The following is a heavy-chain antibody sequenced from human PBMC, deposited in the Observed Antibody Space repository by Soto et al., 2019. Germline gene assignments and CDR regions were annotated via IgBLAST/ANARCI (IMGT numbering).Heavy chain of an antibody. CDR1: GFTFGDYA. CDR3: AKDKIYSCRGGSCYLDS. Sequence: PGGSLRLSCAASGFTFGDYAMHCVRQVPGKGLEWFSGISWNSADIGYADSVKGRFTISRDNAKNSLYLQMDSLRPEHAALYYCAKDKIYSCRGGSCYLDSWGQGTLVTVSS. J-gene: IGHJ4*02. D-gene: IGHD2-15*01. CDR2: ISWNSADI. V-gene: IGHV3-9*01.